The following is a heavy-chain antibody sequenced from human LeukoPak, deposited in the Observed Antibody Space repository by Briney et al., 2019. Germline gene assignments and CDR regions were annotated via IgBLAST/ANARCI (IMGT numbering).Heavy chain of an antibody. V-gene: IGHV3-13*03. Sequence: PGGSLRLSCAACGFTFSSYDMHWVRQATGKGLEWVSAIGTAGDTYYPGSVKGQFTISRENAKNSLYLQMNSLRAGDTAVYYCPREDLWGRSPPQIVVVPAAMYLYYYYYMDVWGKGTTVTVSS. J-gene: IGHJ6*03. CDR2: IGTAGDT. D-gene: IGHD2-2*01. CDR3: PREDLWGRSPPQIVVVPAAMYLYYYYYMDV. CDR1: GFTFSSYD.